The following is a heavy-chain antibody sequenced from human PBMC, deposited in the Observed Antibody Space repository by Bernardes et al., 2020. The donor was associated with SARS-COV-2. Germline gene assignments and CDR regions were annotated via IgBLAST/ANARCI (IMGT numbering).Heavy chain of an antibody. V-gene: IGHV1-69*13. CDR1: GGTFSSYA. D-gene: IGHD3-22*01. J-gene: IGHJ6*02. CDR3: ARDDYESLRGELIYYYGMDV. CDR2: IIPIFGTA. Sequence: SVKVSCKASGGTFSSYAISWVRQAPGQGLEWMGRIIPIFGTANYAQKFQGRVTITADESTSTAYMELSSLRSEDTAVYYCARDDYESLRGELIYYYGMDVWGQGTTVTVSS.